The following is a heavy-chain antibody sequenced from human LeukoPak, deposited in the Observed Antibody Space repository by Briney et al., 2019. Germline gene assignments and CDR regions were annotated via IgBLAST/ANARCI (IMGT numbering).Heavy chain of an antibody. D-gene: IGHD4-17*01. CDR2: ISYDGSNK. J-gene: IGHJ4*02. CDR3: ANLYGDVIPEFAY. Sequence: PGGSLRLSCAASGFTFSSYGMHWVRQAPGKGLERVAVISYDGSNKYYADSVKGRFTISRDNSKNTLYLQMNSLSAEDTAVYYCANLYGDVIPEFAYWGQGTLVTVSS. V-gene: IGHV3-30*18. CDR1: GFTFSSYG.